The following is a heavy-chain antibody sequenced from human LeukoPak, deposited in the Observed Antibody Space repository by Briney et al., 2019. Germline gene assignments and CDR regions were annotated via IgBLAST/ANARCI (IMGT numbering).Heavy chain of an antibody. CDR1: GYTFTSYY. Sequence: ASVKVSCKASGYTFTSYYMHWVRQAPGQGLEWMGIINPSGGSTTYAQKFQGRVTMTRDTSTSTVYMELSSLRSEDTAVYYCASESSGWYGNYWGQGTLVTVSS. CDR3: ASESSGWYGNY. D-gene: IGHD6-19*01. CDR2: INPSGGST. V-gene: IGHV1-46*01. J-gene: IGHJ4*02.